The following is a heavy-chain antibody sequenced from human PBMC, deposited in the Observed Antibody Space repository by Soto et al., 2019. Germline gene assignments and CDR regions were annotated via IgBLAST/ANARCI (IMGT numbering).Heavy chain of an antibody. CDR2: IKPHGGST. D-gene: IGHD3-16*01. J-gene: IGHJ5*02. CDR1: GDTFTSYY. CDR3: ARSSGGVYGIIIEGTNWFAP. V-gene: IGHV1-46*01. Sequence: QVRLVQSGAEVKAPGASVKVSCKAPGDTFTSYYMHWVRQAPGHGVEWRGVIKPHGGSTRFEQKFQGRVTMTRDTAKITVYMELRGLTSEYTADYYGARSSGGVYGIIIEGTNWFAPWGQGTLVTVSS.